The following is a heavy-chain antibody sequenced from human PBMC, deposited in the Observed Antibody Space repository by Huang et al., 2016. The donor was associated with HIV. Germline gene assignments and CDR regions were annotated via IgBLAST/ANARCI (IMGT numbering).Heavy chain of an antibody. J-gene: IGHJ4*02. Sequence: QVQLVESGGGVVQPGRSLRISCAASGFTCSSYGMHWVRQAPGKGLEWVEVISYDAKTKYYADSVKGRFSIARDNSKTTVYLQLNSLRLDDTSVYYCAKGGSAAAVLDFWGQGTLVTVSS. CDR1: GFTCSSYG. V-gene: IGHV3-30*18. CDR3: AKGGSAAAVLDF. D-gene: IGHD6-13*01. CDR2: ISYDAKTK.